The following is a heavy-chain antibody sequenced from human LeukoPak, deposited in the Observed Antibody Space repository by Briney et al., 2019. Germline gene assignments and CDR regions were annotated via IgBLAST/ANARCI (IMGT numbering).Heavy chain of an antibody. D-gene: IGHD3-10*01. J-gene: IGHJ5*02. CDR2: INHSGST. Sequence: SETLSLTCAVYGGSFSGYYWSWIRQPPGKGLEWIGEINHSGSTNYNPSLKSRVTISVDTSKNQFSLQLNSVTPEDTAVYYCARDFYYGSGSYSNFDPWGQGTLVTVSS. V-gene: IGHV4-34*01. CDR1: GGSFSGYY. CDR3: ARDFYYGSGSYSNFDP.